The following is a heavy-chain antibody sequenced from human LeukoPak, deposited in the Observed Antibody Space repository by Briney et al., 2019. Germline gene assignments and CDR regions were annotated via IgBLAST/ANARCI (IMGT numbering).Heavy chain of an antibody. Sequence: GGSLRLSCAASGFTFSTYWMHWVRQAPGKGLVWVSRIKSDGSTNYADSVKGRFTISRDNAENTVSLQMNSLRPEDTGVYYCARAPSEIGGYYPEYFRHWGKGTLVTVSS. CDR2: IKSDGST. CDR1: GFTFSTYW. V-gene: IGHV3-74*01. D-gene: IGHD3-22*01. CDR3: ARAPSEIGGYYPEYFRH. J-gene: IGHJ1*01.